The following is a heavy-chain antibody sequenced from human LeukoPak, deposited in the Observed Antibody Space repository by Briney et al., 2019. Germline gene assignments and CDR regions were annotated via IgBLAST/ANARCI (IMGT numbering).Heavy chain of an antibody. D-gene: IGHD4-17*01. CDR1: GGSISSYY. CDR2: IYYSGST. J-gene: IGHJ5*02. V-gene: IGHV4-59*01. CDR3: ARESVTRKGLNWFDP. Sequence: PSETLSLTCTVSGGSISSYYWSWIRQPPGKGLEWIGYIYYSGSTNYNPSLKSRVTISVDTSKNQFSLKLSSVTAADTAVYYCARESVTRKGLNWFDPWGQGTLVTVSS.